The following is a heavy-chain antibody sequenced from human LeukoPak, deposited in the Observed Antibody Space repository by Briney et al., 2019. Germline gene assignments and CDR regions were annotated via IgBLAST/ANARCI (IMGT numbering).Heavy chain of an antibody. J-gene: IGHJ4*02. CDR1: GFTFSSYG. CDR2: IRYDGSNR. V-gene: IGHV3-30*02. CDR3: ASDPYSSSFYGGLDS. Sequence: GGSLRLSCAASGFTFSSYGMHWVRQAPGKGLEWVAFIRYDGSNRYYADSVKGRFTISRDNSKNTLNLQMNSLRAEDTAIYYCASDPYSSSFYGGLDSWGQGTLVTVSS. D-gene: IGHD6-13*01.